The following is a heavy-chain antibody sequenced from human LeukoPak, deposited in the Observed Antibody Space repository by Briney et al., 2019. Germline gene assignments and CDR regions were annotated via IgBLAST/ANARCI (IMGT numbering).Heavy chain of an antibody. V-gene: IGHV3-48*03. J-gene: IGHJ4*02. Sequence: TGGSLRLSCAASGFTFSTYEMNWVRQAPGKGLEWVTYISSSDSTIYYTDSVKGRFTISRDNAKNSLFLQMNSLRAEDTAVYYCAREIVGAPKSPGFFVYWGQGTLVTVSS. D-gene: IGHD1-26*01. CDR2: ISSSDSTI. CDR3: AREIVGAPKSPGFFVY. CDR1: GFTFSTYE.